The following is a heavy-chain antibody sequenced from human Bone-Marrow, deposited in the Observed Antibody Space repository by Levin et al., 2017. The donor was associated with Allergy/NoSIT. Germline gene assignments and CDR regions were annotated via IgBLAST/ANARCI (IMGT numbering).Heavy chain of an antibody. D-gene: IGHD2-15*01. CDR3: ARGRCSGGSCYLFDY. V-gene: IGHV3-13*01. J-gene: IGHJ4*02. Sequence: GGSLRLSCAASGFTFSSYDMHWVRQATGKGLEWVSVIDSAGDTYYSGSVKGRFTISRENAKNSLYLQMNSLRAGDTAVYYCARGRCSGGSCYLFDYWGQGTLVTVSS. CDR2: IDSAGDT. CDR1: GFTFSSYD.